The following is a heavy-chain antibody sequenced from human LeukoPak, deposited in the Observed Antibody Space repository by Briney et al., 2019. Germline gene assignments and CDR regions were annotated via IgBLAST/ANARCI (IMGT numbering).Heavy chain of an antibody. CDR1: GFTFSSYS. Sequence: PGGSLSLSCAASGFTFSSYSMNWVRQAPGKGLEWVSFISSSNSYIYYADSVGGRFTISRDNAKNQLYLQMNSLRAEDTAVYYSVRYLGAAGIDYWGQGTLVTVSS. D-gene: IGHD6-13*01. CDR3: VRYLGAAGIDY. J-gene: IGHJ4*02. V-gene: IGHV3-21*01. CDR2: ISSSNSYI.